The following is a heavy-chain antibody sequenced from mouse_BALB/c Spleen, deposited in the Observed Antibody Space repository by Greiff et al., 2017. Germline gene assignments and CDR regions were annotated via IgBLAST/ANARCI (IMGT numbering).Heavy chain of an antibody. CDR2: ISYSGST. J-gene: IGHJ2*01. CDR1: GDSITSGY. V-gene: IGHV3-8*02. CDR3: ARYYDYDGPFDY. Sequence: EVQLQQSGPSLVKPSQTLSLTCSVTGDSITSGYWNWIRKFPGNKLEYMGYISYSGSTYYNPSLKSRISITRDTSKNQYYLQLNSVTTEDTATYYCARYYDYDGPFDYWGQGTTLTVSS. D-gene: IGHD2-4*01.